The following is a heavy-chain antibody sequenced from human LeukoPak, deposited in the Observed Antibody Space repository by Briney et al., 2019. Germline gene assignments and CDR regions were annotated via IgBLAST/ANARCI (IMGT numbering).Heavy chain of an antibody. J-gene: IGHJ4*02. CDR2: FDPEDGET. Sequence: ASVKVSCKVSGYTLTELSMHWVRQAPGKGLEWMGGFDPEDGETIYAQKFQGRVTMTTDTSTSTAYMELRSLRSDDTAVYYCARDRRGYCSSTSCYRALAYWGQGTLVTVSS. V-gene: IGHV1-24*01. CDR1: GYTLTELS. CDR3: ARDRRGYCSSTSCYRALAY. D-gene: IGHD2-2*01.